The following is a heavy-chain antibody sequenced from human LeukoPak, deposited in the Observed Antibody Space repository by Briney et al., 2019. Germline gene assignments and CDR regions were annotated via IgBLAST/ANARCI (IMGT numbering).Heavy chain of an antibody. CDR3: ARYVGGSGSWFDP. D-gene: IGHD2-15*01. J-gene: IGHJ5*02. V-gene: IGHV1-3*01. Sequence: KFQGRVTITRDTSASTAYMELSSLRSEDTAVYYCARYVGGSGSWFDPWGQGTLVTVSS.